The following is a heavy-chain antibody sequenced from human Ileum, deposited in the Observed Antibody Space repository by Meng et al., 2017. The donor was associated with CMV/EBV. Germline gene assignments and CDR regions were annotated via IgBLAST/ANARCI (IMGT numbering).Heavy chain of an antibody. CDR3: AKPPQNYNNNWFTYSLAY. Sequence: GGSLRLSCAASGFTFSNYAMNWVRQCPGKGLEWVSRISSGGDKTDYVDSVKGRFTISRDNSKNTLYLEMSSLRAEDTAVYFCAKPPQNYNNNWFTYSLAYWGQGTRVTVSS. J-gene: IGHJ4*01. CDR1: GFTFSNYA. D-gene: IGHD1-1*01. V-gene: IGHV3-23*01. CDR2: ISSGGDKT.